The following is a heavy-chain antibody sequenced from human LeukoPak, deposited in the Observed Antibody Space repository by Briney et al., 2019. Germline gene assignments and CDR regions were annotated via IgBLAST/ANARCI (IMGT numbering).Heavy chain of an antibody. CDR3: AKGHLGLYDFWSTYTLDY. D-gene: IGHD3-3*01. CDR2: IRYDGSNK. V-gene: IGHV3-30*02. CDR1: GFTFSTYG. J-gene: IGHJ4*02. Sequence: PGGSLRLSCAASGFTFSTYGMHWVRQAPGKGLEWVAFIRYDGSNKYYADSVEGRFTISRDSSKNTLYLQMNSLRAEDTAVYYCAKGHLGLYDFWSTYTLDYWGQGTLVTVSS.